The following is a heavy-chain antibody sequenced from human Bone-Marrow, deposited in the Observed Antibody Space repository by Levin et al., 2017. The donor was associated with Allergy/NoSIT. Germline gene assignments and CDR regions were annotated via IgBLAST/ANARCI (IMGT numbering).Heavy chain of an antibody. Sequence: QPGGSLRLSCAASGFTFSSYVMNWVRQSPEKGLEWVSGISGGGDNKFYADSVKGRFTISRDNSKNTLYLHMSSLRAEDAAVYYCAKGTSYEEIVPRFDPWGQGTLVTVSS. J-gene: IGHJ5*02. V-gene: IGHV3-23*01. CDR3: AKGTSYEEIVPRFDP. D-gene: IGHD2-8*01. CDR1: GFTFSSYV. CDR2: ISGGGDNK.